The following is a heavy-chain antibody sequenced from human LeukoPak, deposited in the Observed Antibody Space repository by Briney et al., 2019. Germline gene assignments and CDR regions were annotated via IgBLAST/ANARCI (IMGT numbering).Heavy chain of an antibody. V-gene: IGHV3-53*01. J-gene: IGHJ3*01. D-gene: IGHD3-10*01. CDR2: IRSGGST. CDR3: AREGSGRTAYNDGLDV. Sequence: GGSLRLSCTASGFTVSSSYMTWVRQAPGKGLEWVSVIRSGGSTVYADSVKGRFTISRDNSKNTLYLQLNSLRAEDTAVYYCAREGSGRTAYNDGLDVWGQGTMVTVSS. CDR1: GFTVSSSY.